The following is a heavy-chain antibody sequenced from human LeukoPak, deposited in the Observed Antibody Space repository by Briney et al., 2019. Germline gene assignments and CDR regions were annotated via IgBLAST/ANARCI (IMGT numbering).Heavy chain of an antibody. Sequence: SGPTLVNPTQTLTLTCTFSGFSLRTSGMCVSWIRQPPGKGLEWIGSIYYSGSTYYNPSLKSRVTISVDTSKNQFSLKLSSVTAADTAVYYCARRRSGWYNWNDDLYFDYWGQGTLVTVSS. CDR3: ARRRSGWYNWNDDLYFDY. V-gene: IGHV4-39*07. D-gene: IGHD1-1*01. CDR2: IYYSGST. CDR1: GFSLRTSGMC. J-gene: IGHJ4*02.